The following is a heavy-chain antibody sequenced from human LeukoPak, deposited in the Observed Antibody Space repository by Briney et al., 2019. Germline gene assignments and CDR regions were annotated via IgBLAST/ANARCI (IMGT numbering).Heavy chain of an antibody. CDR1: GFTFSSYG. CDR2: ISYDGSNK. D-gene: IGHD1-26*01. J-gene: IGHJ6*03. V-gene: IGHV3-30*18. CDR3: AKGRGWEASYYYYYMDV. Sequence: GGSLRLSCAASGFTFSSYGMHWVRQAPGKGLEWVAVISYDGSNKYYADSVKGRFTISRDNSKNTLYLQMNSLRAEDTAVYYCAKGRGWEASYYYYYMDVWGKGTTVTISS.